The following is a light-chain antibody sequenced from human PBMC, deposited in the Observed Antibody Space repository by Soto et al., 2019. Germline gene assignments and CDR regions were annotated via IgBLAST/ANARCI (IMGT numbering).Light chain of an antibody. V-gene: IGLV1-40*01. J-gene: IGLJ2*01. CDR2: GNS. CDR3: LCYDSSLSRVV. Sequence: QSVLTQPPSVSGAPGQRVTISCTGSSSNIGAGYDVHWYQQLPGTAPKLLIYGNSNRPSGVPDRFSGSKSGTSPSLAITGLQGEDEAYYYCLCYDSSLSRVVFGGGTQLTV. CDR1: SSNIGAGYD.